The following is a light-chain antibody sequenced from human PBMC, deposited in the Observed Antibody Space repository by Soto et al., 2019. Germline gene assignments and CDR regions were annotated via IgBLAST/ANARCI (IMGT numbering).Light chain of an antibody. CDR3: GTWDSSLSAGV. CDR1: SSNIGNND. V-gene: IGLV1-51*01. Sequence: QSVLTQPPSVSAAPGQKVTISCSGSSSNIGNNDVSWYQQLPGTAPKLLIYDNNKRPSGIPDRFSGSKSDTSATLGITGLQTGDEADYYCGTWDSSLSAGVFGGGTKVTVL. CDR2: DNN. J-gene: IGLJ3*02.